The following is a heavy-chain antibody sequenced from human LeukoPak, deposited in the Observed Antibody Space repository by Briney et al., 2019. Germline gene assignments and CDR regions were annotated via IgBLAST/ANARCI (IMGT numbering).Heavy chain of an antibody. CDR3: ARDAPGYHAFDI. Sequence: GASVKVSCKASGGTFSSYAISWVRQAPGQGLEWMGGIIPIFGTANYAQKFQGRVTITADESTSTAYMELSSLRSEDTAVYYCARDAPGYHAFDIWGQGTMVTVSS. CDR1: GGTFSSYA. D-gene: IGHD5-12*01. CDR2: IIPIFGTA. V-gene: IGHV1-69*13. J-gene: IGHJ3*02.